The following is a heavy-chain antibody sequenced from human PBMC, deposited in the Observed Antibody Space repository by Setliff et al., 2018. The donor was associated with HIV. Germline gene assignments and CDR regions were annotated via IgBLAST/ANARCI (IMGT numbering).Heavy chain of an antibody. CDR1: GYSFTTYA. CDR3: ARNSFPVGVTGTGPLFDY. CDR2: IIPIFGTT. V-gene: IGHV1-18*01. J-gene: IGHJ4*02. Sequence: ASVKVSCKASGYSFTTYAISWVRQAPGQGLEWMGQIIPIFGTTNYAQKFQGRVTMTRDTSINTAYMELTRLRSDDTAVYYCARNSFPVGVTGTGPLFDYWGQGTLVTV. D-gene: IGHD6-19*01.